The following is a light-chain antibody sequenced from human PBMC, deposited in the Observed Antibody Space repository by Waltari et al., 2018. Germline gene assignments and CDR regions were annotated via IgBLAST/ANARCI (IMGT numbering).Light chain of an antibody. CDR3: ASWDDSLSVGV. CDR1: ISNLGTNY. V-gene: IGLV1-47*01. Sequence: QSVLTQPPSASGTPGQRVTISCSGSISNLGTNYVYWYQQFPGTAPKLLIQRNNQRPSGGPDRFSGSKSGTSASLAIGGLRSEDEADYYCASWDDSLSVGVFGGGTKLTVL. J-gene: IGLJ3*02. CDR2: RNN.